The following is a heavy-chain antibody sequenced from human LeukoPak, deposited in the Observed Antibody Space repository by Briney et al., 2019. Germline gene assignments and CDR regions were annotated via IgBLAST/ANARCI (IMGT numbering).Heavy chain of an antibody. D-gene: IGHD4-23*01. CDR2: ISSSTTYI. CDR1: GFTFNMYT. V-gene: IGHV3-21*01. J-gene: IGHJ4*02. Sequence: GGSLRLSCAASGFTFNMYTMYWVRQAPGKGLEWASSISSSTTYIYYADSVKGRFTISRDNVKNSLSLQMNSLRAEDTAVYYCARVDNYGGNPPDYWGQGTLVTVSS. CDR3: ARVDNYGGNPPDY.